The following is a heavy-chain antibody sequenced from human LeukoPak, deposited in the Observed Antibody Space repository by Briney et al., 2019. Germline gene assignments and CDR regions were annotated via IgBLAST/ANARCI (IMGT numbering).Heavy chain of an antibody. J-gene: IGHJ6*02. D-gene: IGHD2-2*01. Sequence: ASVKVSCKASGYTFTSYDINWVRQATGQGLEWMGWMNPNSGNTGYAQKFQGRVTMTRNTSISTAYMELSSLRSEDTAVYYCARSCSSTSYFWDYYYYYGMDVWGQGTTVTVSS. CDR2: MNPNSGNT. CDR3: ARSCSSTSYFWDYYYYYGMDV. V-gene: IGHV1-8*01. CDR1: GYTFTSYD.